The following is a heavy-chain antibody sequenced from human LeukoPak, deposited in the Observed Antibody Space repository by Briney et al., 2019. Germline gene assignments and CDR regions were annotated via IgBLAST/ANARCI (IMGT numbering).Heavy chain of an antibody. Sequence: GGSLRFSCAASGFTFSASTMHWVRQASGKGLEWVGRVRSKANSYATAYAASVTGRFTISRDDSKNTLYLQMNSLKTEDTAVYYCTSDSYGLGGCGDYWGQGTLVTVSS. V-gene: IGHV3-73*01. D-gene: IGHD5-18*01. CDR1: GFTFSAST. CDR3: TSDSYGLGGCGDY. CDR2: VRSKANSYAT. J-gene: IGHJ4*02.